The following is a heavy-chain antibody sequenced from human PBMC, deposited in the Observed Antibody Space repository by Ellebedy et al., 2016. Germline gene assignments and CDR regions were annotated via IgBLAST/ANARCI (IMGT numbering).Heavy chain of an antibody. CDR2: ISGSGGST. CDR1: GFTFSSYA. CDR3: ARWGDAFDI. Sequence: GESLKISXAASGFTFSSYAMSWVRQAPGKGLEWVSSISGSGGSTNYADSVKGRFTISRDNSKNTLYLQMNSLRAEDTAVYYCARWGDAFDIWGQGTMVTVSS. D-gene: IGHD1-26*01. J-gene: IGHJ3*02. V-gene: IGHV3-23*01.